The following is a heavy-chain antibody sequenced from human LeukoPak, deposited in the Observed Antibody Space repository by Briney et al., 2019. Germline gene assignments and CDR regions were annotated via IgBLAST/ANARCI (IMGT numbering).Heavy chain of an antibody. CDR3: AKDIHDSSGYYFDY. CDR1: GFTFDDYT. D-gene: IGHD3-22*01. V-gene: IGHV3-43*01. Sequence: GGSLRLSCAASGFTFDDYTMHWVRQAPGKGLEWVSLISWDGGSTYYADSVKGRFTIPRDNSKNSLYLQMNSLRTEDTALYYCAKDIHDSSGYYFDYWGQGTLVTVSS. J-gene: IGHJ4*02. CDR2: ISWDGGST.